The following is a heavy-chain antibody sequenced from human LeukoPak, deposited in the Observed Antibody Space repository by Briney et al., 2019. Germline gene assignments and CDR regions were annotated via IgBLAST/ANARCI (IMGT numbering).Heavy chain of an antibody. Sequence: VASVKVSCKASGYTFTGDYMHWVRQAPGQGLEWMGWINSNSGGTNYAQKFQGRVTMTRDTSISTAYMELSRLTSDDTAVYYCARDGNWGSLRGAFDIWGQGTMVTVSS. CDR3: ARDGNWGSLRGAFDI. J-gene: IGHJ3*02. D-gene: IGHD7-27*01. V-gene: IGHV1-2*02. CDR1: GYTFTGDY. CDR2: INSNSGGT.